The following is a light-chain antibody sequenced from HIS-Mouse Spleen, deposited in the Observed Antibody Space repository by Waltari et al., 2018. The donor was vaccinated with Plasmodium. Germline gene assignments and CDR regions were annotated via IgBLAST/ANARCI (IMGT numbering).Light chain of an antibody. CDR3: CSYAGSYTLV. V-gene: IGLV2-11*01. Sequence: QSALTQPRSVSGSPGQSVTISCTGTSSDVGGYNYVSWYQQLPGKAPKLMIYDVSKRPSGVPDRVSGSKSGNTASLTISGLQAEDEADYYCCSYAGSYTLVFGGGTKLTVL. J-gene: IGLJ2*01. CDR1: SSDVGGYNY. CDR2: DVS.